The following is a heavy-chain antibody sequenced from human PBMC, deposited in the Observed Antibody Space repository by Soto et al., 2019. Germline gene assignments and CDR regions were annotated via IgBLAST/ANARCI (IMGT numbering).Heavy chain of an antibody. CDR3: AREAAVAGTGDLSYYYGMDV. Sequence: EVQLVESGGGLVQPGGSLRLSCAASGFTCSSYWMSWVRQAPGKGLEWVANIKQDGSEKYYVDSVKGGFTISRDNAENSLYLQMNSLRAEDTAVYYCAREAAVAGTGDLSYYYGMDVWGKGTTVTVSS. CDR2: IKQDGSEK. J-gene: IGHJ6*04. CDR1: GFTCSSYW. D-gene: IGHD6-19*01. V-gene: IGHV3-7*05.